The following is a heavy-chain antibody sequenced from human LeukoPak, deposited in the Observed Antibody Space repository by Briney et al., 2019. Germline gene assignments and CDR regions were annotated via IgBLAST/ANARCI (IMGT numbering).Heavy chain of an antibody. CDR1: SGSITSGNYY. V-gene: IGHV4-39*07. D-gene: IGHD1-1*01. CDR3: ARRGTGLDWFDP. Sequence: SETLSLTCTVSSGSITSGNYYWDWIRQPPGKGLEWIGGSDYSGNTYYNPSLKSRVTISVDTSKNQFSLKLSSVTAADTAVYYCARRGTGLDWFDPWGQGTLVTVSS. CDR2: SDYSGNT. J-gene: IGHJ5*02.